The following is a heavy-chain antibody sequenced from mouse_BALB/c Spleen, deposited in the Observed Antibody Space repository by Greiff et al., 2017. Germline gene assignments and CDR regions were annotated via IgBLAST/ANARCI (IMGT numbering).Heavy chain of an antibody. V-gene: IGHV5-9-4*01. Sequence: EVKVLESGGGLVKPGGSLKLSCAASGFTFSSYAMSWVRQSPEKRLEWVAEISSGGSYTYYPDTVTGRFTISRDNAKNTLYLEMSSLRSEDTAMYYCASRDGPFAYWGQGTLVTVSA. CDR3: ASRDGPFAY. J-gene: IGHJ3*01. D-gene: IGHD2-3*01. CDR1: GFTFSSYA. CDR2: ISSGGSYT.